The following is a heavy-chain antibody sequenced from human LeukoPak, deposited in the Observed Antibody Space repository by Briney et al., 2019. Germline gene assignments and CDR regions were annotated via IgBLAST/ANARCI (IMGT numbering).Heavy chain of an antibody. CDR2: ISYDGSNK. J-gene: IGHJ6*03. D-gene: IGHD6-13*01. Sequence: GGSLRLSCAASGFTFSSYAMHWVRQAPGKGLERVAVISYDGSNKYYADSVKGRFTISRDNSKNTLYLQMNSLRAEDMAVYYCARPSYSSSWYLEPGYMDVWGKGTTVTVSS. V-gene: IGHV3-30-3*01. CDR1: GFTFSSYA. CDR3: ARPSYSSSWYLEPGYMDV.